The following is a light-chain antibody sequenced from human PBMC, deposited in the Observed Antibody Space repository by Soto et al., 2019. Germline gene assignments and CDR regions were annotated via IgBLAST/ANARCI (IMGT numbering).Light chain of an antibody. CDR2: GAS. J-gene: IGKJ2*01. Sequence: EIVVTHAPGTLSLSPCEQATVFCMASVSVARNALAWYQHKAGQAPSLLIYGASSRATGIPDRFSGSGSGTDFTLTIGGLEHEDVAGYSCHHAGSSRFMFSFGQGPKLEIK. CDR1: VSVARNA. CDR3: HHAGSSRFMFS. V-gene: IGKV3-20*01.